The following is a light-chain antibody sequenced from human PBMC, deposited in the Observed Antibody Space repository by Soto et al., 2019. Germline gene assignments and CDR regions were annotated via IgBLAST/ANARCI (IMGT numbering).Light chain of an antibody. Sequence: QSVLTQPASVSGSPGQSITISCTGTSSDVGGYNYVSWYQQHPGKAPKLMIYDVSNRPSGVSNRFSGSKSGNTASLTISGLHAEDEADYYCSSYTSSRGVFGTGTKLTVL. CDR3: SSYTSSRGV. CDR2: DVS. V-gene: IGLV2-14*01. CDR1: SSDVGGYNY. J-gene: IGLJ1*01.